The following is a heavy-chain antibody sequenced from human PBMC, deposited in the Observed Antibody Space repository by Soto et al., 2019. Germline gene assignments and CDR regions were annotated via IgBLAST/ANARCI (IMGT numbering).Heavy chain of an antibody. D-gene: IGHD3-3*01. CDR1: GFTFSSYA. CDR3: AKGEGDYDFWSGPPYGMDV. J-gene: IGHJ6*02. CDR2: ISGSGGST. Sequence: PGGSLRLSCAASGFTFSSYAMSWVRQAPGKGLEWVSAISGSGGSTYYADSVKGRFTISRDNSKNTLYLQMNSLRAEDTAVYYCAKGEGDYDFWSGPPYGMDVWGQGTTVTVSS. V-gene: IGHV3-23*01.